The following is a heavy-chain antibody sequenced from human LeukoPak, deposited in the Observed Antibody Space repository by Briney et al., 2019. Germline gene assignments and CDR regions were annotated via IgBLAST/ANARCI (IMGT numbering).Heavy chain of an antibody. D-gene: IGHD3-22*01. V-gene: IGHV1-18*01. CDR3: ARRLEYYYDSSGYRSTYAFDI. CDR2: ISAYNGNT. CDR1: GYTFTSYG. Sequence: ASVKVSCKASGYTFTSYGISWVRQAPGQGLEWMGWISAYNGNTNYAQKLQGRVTMTTDTSTSTAYMELRSLRSDDTAVYYCARRLEYYYDSSGYRSTYAFDIWGQGTMVTVSS. J-gene: IGHJ3*02.